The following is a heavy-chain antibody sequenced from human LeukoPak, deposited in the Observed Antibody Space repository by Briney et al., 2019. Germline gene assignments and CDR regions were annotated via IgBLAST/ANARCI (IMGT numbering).Heavy chain of an antibody. CDR1: GGSISSHY. CDR3: ARGHYDFWSGYPYYYYYYMDV. Sequence: SETLSLTCTVSGGSISSHYWSWIRQPPGKGLEWIGYIYYSGSTNYNPSLKSRVTISVDTSKNQFSLKLSSVTAADTAVYYCARGHYDFWSGYPYYYYYYMDVWGKGTTVTVSS. D-gene: IGHD3-3*01. J-gene: IGHJ6*03. CDR2: IYYSGST. V-gene: IGHV4-59*11.